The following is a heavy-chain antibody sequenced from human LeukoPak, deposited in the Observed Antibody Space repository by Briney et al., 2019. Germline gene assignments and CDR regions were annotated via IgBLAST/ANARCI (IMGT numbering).Heavy chain of an antibody. V-gene: IGHV1-69*05. D-gene: IGHD2-2*01. J-gene: IGHJ4*02. CDR2: IIPIFGTA. CDR1: GGTFSSYA. CDR3: ARALQGYQLLSALDY. Sequence: SSVKVFCKASGGTFSSYAISWVRQAPGQGLEWMGGIIPIFGTANYAQKFQGRVTITTDESTSTAYMELSSLRSEDTAVYYCARALQGYQLLSALDYWGQGTLVTVSS.